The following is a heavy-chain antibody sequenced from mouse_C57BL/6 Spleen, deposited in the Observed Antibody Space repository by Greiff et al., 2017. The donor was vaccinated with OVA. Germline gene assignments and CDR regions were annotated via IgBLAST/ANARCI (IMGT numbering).Heavy chain of an antibody. V-gene: IGHV1-82*01. CDR2: IYPGDGDT. CDR1: GYAFSSSW. CDR3: ARATTVVSFAY. Sequence: VKLMESGPELVKPGASVKISCKASGYAFSSSWMNWVKQRPGKGLEWIGRIYPGDGDTNYNGKFKGKATLTADKSSSTAYMQLSSLTSEDSAVYFCARATTVVSFAYWGQGTLVTVSA. D-gene: IGHD1-1*01. J-gene: IGHJ3*01.